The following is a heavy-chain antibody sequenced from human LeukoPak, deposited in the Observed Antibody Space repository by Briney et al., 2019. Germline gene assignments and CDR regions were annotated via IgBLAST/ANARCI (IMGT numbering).Heavy chain of an antibody. J-gene: IGHJ3*02. Sequence: GGSLRLSCAASGFTVSSNYMSWVRQAPGKGLEWVSVIYSGGSTYYADSVKGRFTISRDNSKNTLYLQMNSLRAEDTAVYYCARDKEHYYDSSGYYPGAFDTWGQGTMVTVSS. CDR3: ARDKEHYYDSSGYYPGAFDT. V-gene: IGHV3-53*01. CDR2: IYSGGST. D-gene: IGHD3-22*01. CDR1: GFTVSSNY.